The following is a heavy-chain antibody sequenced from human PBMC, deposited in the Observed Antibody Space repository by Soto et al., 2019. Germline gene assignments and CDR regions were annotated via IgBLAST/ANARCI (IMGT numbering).Heavy chain of an antibody. Sequence: GGSLRLSCAASGFTFSSYAMSWVRQAPGKGLEWVSAISGSGGSTYYADSVKGRFTISRDNSKNTLYLQMNSLRAEDTAVYYCAKEGGCSTSCYTGLRDNYYYGMDAWGQGTTVTVSS. V-gene: IGHV3-23*01. CDR3: AKEGGCSTSCYTGLRDNYYYGMDA. CDR2: ISGSGGST. J-gene: IGHJ6*02. D-gene: IGHD2-2*02. CDR1: GFTFSSYA.